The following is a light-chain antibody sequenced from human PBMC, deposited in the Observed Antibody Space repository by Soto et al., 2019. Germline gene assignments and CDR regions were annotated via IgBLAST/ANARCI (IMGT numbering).Light chain of an antibody. Sequence: EIVLTQSPATLSLSPGEGAILSCRASHSIHNNYLAWYQQKPGQAPRLLTYGTTSRATGITDRFSGGGSGTAFNIAVTRLETEDIALYYCKQYGSAITFGQGTRLEIK. J-gene: IGKJ5*01. CDR3: KQYGSAIT. CDR2: GTT. CDR1: HSIHNNY. V-gene: IGKV3-20*01.